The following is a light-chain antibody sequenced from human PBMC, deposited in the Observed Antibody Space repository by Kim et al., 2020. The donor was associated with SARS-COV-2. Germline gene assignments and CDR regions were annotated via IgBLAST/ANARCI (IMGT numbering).Light chain of an antibody. CDR1: SSNIGAVYD. J-gene: IGLJ2*01. CDR2: GNT. Sequence: GQRVPISCTGSSSNIGAVYDVHLYQLLPRTAPKLLIYGNTHRPSGVPDRFSGSKSGTSASLAITGLQAEDEADYFCQSYDSTLDVVFGGGTQLTVL. CDR3: QSYDSTLDVV. V-gene: IGLV1-40*01.